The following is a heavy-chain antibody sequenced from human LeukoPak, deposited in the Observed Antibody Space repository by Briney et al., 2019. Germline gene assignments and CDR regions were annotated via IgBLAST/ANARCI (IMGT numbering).Heavy chain of an antibody. V-gene: IGHV1-18*01. CDR1: GYTFTNYG. J-gene: IGHJ6*02. D-gene: IGHD3-10*01. Sequence: GASVKVSCKASGYTFTNYGISWVRQAPGQGLEWMEWISGFNGNTNYGQKVQGRVTMTTDTSTITAYMELRSLRSDDTAVYYCARMVRGVPYYYGMDVWGQGTTVTVSS. CDR2: ISGFNGNT. CDR3: ARMVRGVPYYYGMDV.